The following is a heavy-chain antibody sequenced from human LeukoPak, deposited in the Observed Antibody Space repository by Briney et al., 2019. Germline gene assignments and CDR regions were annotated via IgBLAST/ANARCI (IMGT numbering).Heavy chain of an antibody. CDR1: GFTFSSYA. V-gene: IGHV3-23*01. D-gene: IGHD3-3*01. J-gene: IGHJ4*02. CDR2: ISGSGGST. CDR3: AKDAPRPLTIFGVVHTSVVDYFDY. Sequence: GGSLRLSCAASGFTFSSYAMSWVRQAPGKGLEWVPAISGSGGSTYYADSVKGRFTISRDNSKNTLYLQMNSLRAEDTAVYYCAKDAPRPLTIFGVVHTSVVDYFDYWGQGTLVTVPS.